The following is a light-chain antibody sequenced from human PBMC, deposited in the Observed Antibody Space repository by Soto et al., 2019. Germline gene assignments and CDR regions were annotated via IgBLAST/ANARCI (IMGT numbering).Light chain of an antibody. CDR1: QSVGSSY. CDR2: GAS. Sequence: EIVLTQSPGTLSLSPGERATLSCRASQSVGSSYLAWYQQKPGQAPRLLIYGASNRATGMPDRFSGSGSGTDFTLTISRLEPEDFAVYYCQQYANSARTFGQGTKVEI. J-gene: IGKJ1*01. V-gene: IGKV3-20*01. CDR3: QQYANSART.